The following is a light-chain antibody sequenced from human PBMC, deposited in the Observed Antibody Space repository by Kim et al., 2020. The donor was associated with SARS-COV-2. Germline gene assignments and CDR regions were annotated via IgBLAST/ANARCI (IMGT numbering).Light chain of an antibody. J-gene: IGLJ3*02. CDR3: QTWGTGIPV. CDR1: SGHSSYA. CDR2: LNGDGSH. V-gene: IGLV4-69*01. Sequence: PVLTQSPSASASLGASVKLTCTLSSGHSSYAIAWHQQQPEKGPRYLMKLNGDGSHSKGDGIPDRFSGSSSGAERYLTISSLQSEDEADYYCQTWGTGIPVFGGGTQLTVL.